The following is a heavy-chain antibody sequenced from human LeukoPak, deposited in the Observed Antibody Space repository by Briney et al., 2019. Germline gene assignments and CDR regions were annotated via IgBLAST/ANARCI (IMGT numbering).Heavy chain of an antibody. Sequence: GASVKVSCKASGYTFTSYDINCVRQAPGQGLEWMGWMNPNSGNKGYAQKFQGRVTMTRNTSISTAYKELSSLRSEDTAVYYCARVPRGYSGYGIDYWGQGILVTVSS. J-gene: IGHJ4*02. CDR3: ARVPRGYSGYGIDY. CDR2: MNPNSGNK. CDR1: GYTFTSYD. V-gene: IGHV1-8*01. D-gene: IGHD5-12*01.